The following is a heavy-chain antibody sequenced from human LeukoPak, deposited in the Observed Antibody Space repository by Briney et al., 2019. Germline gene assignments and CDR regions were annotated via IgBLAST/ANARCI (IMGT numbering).Heavy chain of an antibody. D-gene: IGHD1-26*01. Sequence: SETLSLTCAVSGGSISSGGYSWSWIRQPPGKGLEWIGYIYYSGSTNYNPSLKSRVTISVDTSKNQFPLKLSSVTAADTAVYYCARGRGSFDYWGQGTLVTVSS. CDR3: ARGRGSFDY. V-gene: IGHV4-61*08. J-gene: IGHJ4*02. CDR1: GGSISSGGYS. CDR2: IYYSGST.